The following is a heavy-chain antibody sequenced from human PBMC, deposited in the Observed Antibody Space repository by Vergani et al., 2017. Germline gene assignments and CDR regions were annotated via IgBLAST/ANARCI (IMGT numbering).Heavy chain of an antibody. CDR1: GFTFSSYG. CDR2: ISYDGSNK. J-gene: IGHJ1*01. CDR3: AKDRGGGTSLQH. Sequence: QVQLVESGGGVVQPGRSLRLSCAASGFTFSSYGMHWVRQAPGKGLGWVAVISYDGSNKYYADSVKGRFTISRDNSKNTLSLQMNSLRAEDTAVYYCAKDRGGGTSLQHWGQGTLVTVSS. D-gene: IGHD3-16*01. V-gene: IGHV3-30*18.